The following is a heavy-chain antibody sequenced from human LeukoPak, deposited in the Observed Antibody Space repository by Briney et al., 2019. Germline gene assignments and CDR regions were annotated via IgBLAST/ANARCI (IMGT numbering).Heavy chain of an antibody. CDR1: GYTFTAYY. CDR3: AREELSGLKFLDY. V-gene: IGHV1-2*02. J-gene: IGHJ4*02. Sequence: ASVKVSCKPSGYTFTAYYMHWVRQAPGQGLEWMGWINCNSGDRNSAQKFQGRVTMTRDTSISTVYMELNRLTSDETAVYYCAREELSGLKFLDYWGQGILVTVSS. D-gene: IGHD3-16*02. CDR2: INCNSGDR.